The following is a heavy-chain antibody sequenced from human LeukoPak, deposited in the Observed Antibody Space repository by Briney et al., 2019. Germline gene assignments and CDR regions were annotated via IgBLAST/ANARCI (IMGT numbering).Heavy chain of an antibody. CDR3: ARDIVYYDYVWGSYFFDY. CDR2: ISGSGGST. CDR1: GFTFSSYA. J-gene: IGHJ4*02. V-gene: IGHV3-23*01. D-gene: IGHD3-16*01. Sequence: GGSLRLSCAASGFTFSSYAMSWVRQAPGKGLEWVSAISGSGGSTYYADSVKGRFTISRDNAKNSLYLQMNSLRAEDTAVYYCARDIVYYDYVWGSYFFDYWGQGTLVTVSS.